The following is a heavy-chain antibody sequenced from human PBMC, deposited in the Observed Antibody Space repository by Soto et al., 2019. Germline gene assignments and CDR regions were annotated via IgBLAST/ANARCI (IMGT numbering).Heavy chain of an antibody. Sequence: GGSLRLSCAASGVSFSTSSMAWVRQPPGKGLEWVSAISPSASDTLYADSVKGRFTISRDNSQNTLYLQMNSLRAEDTAVYYCARGCAGYSSGWYQRGGFDYWGQGTLVTVSS. CDR2: ISPSASDT. V-gene: IGHV3-23*01. J-gene: IGHJ4*02. CDR3: ARGCAGYSSGWYQRGGFDY. CDR1: GVSFSTSS. D-gene: IGHD6-19*01.